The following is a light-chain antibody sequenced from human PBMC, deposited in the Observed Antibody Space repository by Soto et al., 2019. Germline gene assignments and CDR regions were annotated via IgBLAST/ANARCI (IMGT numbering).Light chain of an antibody. CDR3: QQYNNWPGT. V-gene: IGKV3-15*01. J-gene: IGKJ1*01. Sequence: EIVMTQSPATLSVSPGERATLSCRASQSVSSNLAWYQQKPGQAPRLLIYGASTRATGIPARFSGSGSGTDFTLTIISLQSEDFAVYYCQQYNNWPGTFGQGTKVEIK. CDR2: GAS. CDR1: QSVSSN.